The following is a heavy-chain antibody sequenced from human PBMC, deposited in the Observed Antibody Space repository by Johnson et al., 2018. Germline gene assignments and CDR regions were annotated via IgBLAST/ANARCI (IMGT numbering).Heavy chain of an antibody. D-gene: IGHD3-3*01. CDR3: AAWSGDSRDLEH. CDR1: GFHGSDYY. J-gene: IGHJ1*01. Sequence: VQLVESGGALVKPGGSLRLSCAASGFHGSDYYMSWIRQAPGKGLDWVSYISRGGPIYYGDSVRGRFTISRDNAKNSLYLQMNNLRAEDTAVYFCAAWSGDSRDLEHWGQGTRVTVSS. CDR2: ISRGGPI. V-gene: IGHV3-11*01.